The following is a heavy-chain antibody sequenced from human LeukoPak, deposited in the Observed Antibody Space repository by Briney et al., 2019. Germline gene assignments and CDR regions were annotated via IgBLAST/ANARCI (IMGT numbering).Heavy chain of an antibody. D-gene: IGHD6-13*01. CDR1: GGSISSGGYY. Sequence: SETLSLTCTVSGGSISSGGYYWSWIRQPPGKGLEWIGYIYHSGSTYYNPSLKSRVTISVDRSKNQFSLKLSSVTAADTAVYYCARVSYSSSLDYWGQGTLVTVSS. CDR3: ARVSYSSSLDY. CDR2: IYHSGST. V-gene: IGHV4-30-2*01. J-gene: IGHJ4*02.